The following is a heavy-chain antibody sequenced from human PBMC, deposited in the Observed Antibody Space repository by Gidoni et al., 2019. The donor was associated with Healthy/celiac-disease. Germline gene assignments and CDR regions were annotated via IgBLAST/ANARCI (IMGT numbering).Heavy chain of an antibody. Sequence: QVQLVQSGAEVKKPGASVKVSCKASGYTFTSYDINWVRQATGQGLEWMGWMNPNSGNTGYAQKFQGRVTMTRNTSISTAYMELSSLRSEDTAVYYCARHGTVTREYYYYYGMDVWGQGTTVTVSS. CDR2: MNPNSGNT. J-gene: IGHJ6*02. D-gene: IGHD4-17*01. CDR1: GYTFTSYD. CDR3: ARHGTVTREYYYYYGMDV. V-gene: IGHV1-8*01.